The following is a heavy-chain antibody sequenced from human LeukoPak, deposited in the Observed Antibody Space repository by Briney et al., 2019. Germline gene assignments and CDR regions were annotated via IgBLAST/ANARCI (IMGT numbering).Heavy chain of an antibody. CDR1: GFTFSNYA. CDR2: ISGSGGST. D-gene: IGHD3-10*01. V-gene: IGHV3-23*01. Sequence: GGPLRLSCAASGFTFSNYAMNWVRQAPGKGLEWVSVISGSGGSTYYADSVKGRFTISRDNSKNTLYLQMNSLRAEDTAVYYCAKGTTMVRGVIITFDDWGQGTLVTVSS. CDR3: AKGTTMVRGVIITFDD. J-gene: IGHJ4*02.